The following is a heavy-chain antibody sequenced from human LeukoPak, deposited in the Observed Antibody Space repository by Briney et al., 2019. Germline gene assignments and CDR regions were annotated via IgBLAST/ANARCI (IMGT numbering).Heavy chain of an antibody. CDR3: VKDVHTAMLRVFDY. D-gene: IGHD5-18*01. CDR1: GFTFSTYG. J-gene: IGHJ4*02. CDR2: ISSNGGST. Sequence: GGSLRLSCSASGFTFSTYGMHRVRQAPGRGLEYVSAISSNGGSTYYADSVKGRFTISRDNSKNTLYHQMSSLRAEDTAVYYCVKDVHTAMLRVFDYWGQGALVTVSS. V-gene: IGHV3-64D*06.